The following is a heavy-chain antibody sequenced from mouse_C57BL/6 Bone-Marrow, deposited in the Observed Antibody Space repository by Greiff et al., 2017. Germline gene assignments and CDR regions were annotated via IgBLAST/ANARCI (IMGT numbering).Heavy chain of an antibody. Sequence: EVKLMESGEGLVKPGGSLKLSCAASGFTFSSYAMSWVRQTPEKRLEWVAYISSGGDYIYYADTVKGRFTISRDNARNTLYLQRSSLKSEDTAMYDCTRRDYSNYFDYWGQGTTLTVSS. J-gene: IGHJ2*01. CDR2: ISSGGDYI. CDR3: TRRDYSNYFDY. V-gene: IGHV5S21*01. CDR1: GFTFSSYA. D-gene: IGHD2-5*01.